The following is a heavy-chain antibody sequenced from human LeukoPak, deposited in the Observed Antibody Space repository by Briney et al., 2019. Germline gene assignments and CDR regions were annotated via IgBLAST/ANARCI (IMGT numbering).Heavy chain of an antibody. CDR3: ARDGSSGGADY. V-gene: IGHV1-69*05. D-gene: IGHD6-19*01. CDR2: IIPSCGTA. CDR1: GGTFCSYA. Sequence: SVKASSKASGGTFCSYAISWVRQAPGQGLERMGGIIPSCGTANYAQKFQGRVTITTDESTSTAYMELSSLRSEDTAVYYCARDGSSGGADYWGQGTLVTVSS. J-gene: IGHJ4*02.